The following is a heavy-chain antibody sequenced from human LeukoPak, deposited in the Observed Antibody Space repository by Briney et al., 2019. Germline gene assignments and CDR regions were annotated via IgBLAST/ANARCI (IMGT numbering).Heavy chain of an antibody. CDR1: GGTFSSYA. D-gene: IGHD4-11*01. CDR3: ARGISTVTPAHPYYFDY. Sequence: ASVKVSCKASGGTFSSYAVSWVRQAPGQGLEWMGRIIPIFGTANYAQKFQGRVKITTHESTRTAYMELSSLRSEDTAVYYCARGISTVTPAHPYYFDYWGQGTLVTVSS. CDR2: IIPIFGTA. V-gene: IGHV1-69*05. J-gene: IGHJ4*02.